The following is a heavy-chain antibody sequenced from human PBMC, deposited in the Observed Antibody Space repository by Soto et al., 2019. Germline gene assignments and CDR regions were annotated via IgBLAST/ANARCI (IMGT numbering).Heavy chain of an antibody. J-gene: IGHJ5*01. CDR2: ISVSGGRP. V-gene: IGHV3-23*01. CDR3: AKARCSTTDCYVPDS. Sequence: GGYLRLSCAASGFTFRSYTMLRVRQPPGKGVEWISSISVSGGRPSYADSVQGRFIISRDNPMNTVYLQMSSLRAEDTARYFCAKARCSTTDCYVPDSGGQGTLVTVSS. D-gene: IGHD1-1*01. CDR1: GFTFRSYT.